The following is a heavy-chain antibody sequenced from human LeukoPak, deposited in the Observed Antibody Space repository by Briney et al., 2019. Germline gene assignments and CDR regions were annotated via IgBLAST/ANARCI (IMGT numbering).Heavy chain of an antibody. J-gene: IGHJ5*02. D-gene: IGHD6-6*01. CDR1: GYTFTGYY. Sequence: ASVKVSCKASGYTFTGYYMHWVRQAPGQGLEWMGWINPNSGGTNYAQKFQGRVTMTRDTSISTAYMELSRLRSDDTAVYYCARGRGSVGGSSSGWFDPWGQGTLVTVSS. CDR2: INPNSGGT. V-gene: IGHV1-2*02. CDR3: ARGRGSVGGSSSGWFDP.